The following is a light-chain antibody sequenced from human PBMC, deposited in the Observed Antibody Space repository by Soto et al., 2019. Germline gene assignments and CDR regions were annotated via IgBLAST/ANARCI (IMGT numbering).Light chain of an antibody. Sequence: EIVLTQSPGTLSLSPGERATLSCRASQSVSNNYLAWYQQKPGQAPRLLIYGASNRATGITDRFSGSVSGTDFTLTRSRLEPEDFAGYFCQQYGSAGTFGQGTKVELK. V-gene: IGKV3-20*01. CDR1: QSVSNNY. J-gene: IGKJ1*01. CDR2: GAS. CDR3: QQYGSAGT.